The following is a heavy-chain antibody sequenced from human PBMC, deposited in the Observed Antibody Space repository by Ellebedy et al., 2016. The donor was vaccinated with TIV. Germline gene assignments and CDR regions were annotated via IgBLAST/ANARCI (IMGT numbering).Heavy chain of an antibody. CDR1: GFTFSSYA. J-gene: IGHJ3*02. V-gene: IGHV3-23*01. CDR2: ISGSGDTT. CDR3: TKRGVGWAAFDI. D-gene: IGHD6-19*01. Sequence: GESLKISCAASGFTFSSYAMNWVRQAPGKGLEWVSAISGSGDTTYYADSVKGRFTISRDNSQDTVHLQMYSLRAEDTAVYYCTKRGVGWAAFDIWGPGTMVTVSS.